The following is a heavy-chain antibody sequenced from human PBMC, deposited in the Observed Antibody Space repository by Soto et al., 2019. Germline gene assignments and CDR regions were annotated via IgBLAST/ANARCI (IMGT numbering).Heavy chain of an antibody. D-gene: IGHD6-6*01. J-gene: IGHJ3*02. Sequence: PGGSLRLSCEASGFTFDDYSMHWVRQAPGKGLEWVSGIRWNSDTIGYADSVKGRFTISRDNAKNSLYLQMNSLRIEDSALYYCAKDLWRGAARPAFDIWGQGTMVTVSS. CDR3: AKDLWRGAARPAFDI. CDR1: GFTFDDYS. CDR2: IRWNSDTI. V-gene: IGHV3-9*01.